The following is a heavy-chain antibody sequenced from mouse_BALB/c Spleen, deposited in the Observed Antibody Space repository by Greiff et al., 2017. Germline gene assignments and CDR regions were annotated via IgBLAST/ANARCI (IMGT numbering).Heavy chain of an antibody. Sequence: VQLQQSGPELVKPGASVKISCKASGYSFTGYYMHWVKQSHVKSLEWIGRINPYNGATSYNQNFKDKASLTVDKSSSTAYMELHSLTSEDSAVYYCASAYYYGSSYSTSWFAYWGQGTLVTVSA. J-gene: IGHJ3*01. CDR3: ASAYYYGSSYSTSWFAY. CDR2: INPYNGAT. D-gene: IGHD1-1*01. CDR1: GYSFTGYY. V-gene: IGHV1-26*01.